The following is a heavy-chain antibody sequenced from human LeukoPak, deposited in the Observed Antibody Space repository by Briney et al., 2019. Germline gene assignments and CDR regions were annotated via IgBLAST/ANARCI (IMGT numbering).Heavy chain of an antibody. Sequence: GGSLRLSCAGSGFTFRSYWMSWVRQAPGKGLEWVANIKQDGSEEYYDDSVKGRFTISRDNAKNSLFLQMNSLRADDTAVYYCARDVHYDLWSVSFPLDYWHQGTLVNV. CDR3: ARDVHYDLWSVSFPLDY. V-gene: IGHV3-7*01. CDR2: IKQDGSEE. J-gene: IGHJ4*02. CDR1: GFTFRSYW. D-gene: IGHD3-3*01.